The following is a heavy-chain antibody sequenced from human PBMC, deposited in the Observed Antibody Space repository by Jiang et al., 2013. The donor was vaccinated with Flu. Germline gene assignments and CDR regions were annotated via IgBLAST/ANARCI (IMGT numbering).Heavy chain of an antibody. J-gene: IGHJ4*02. CDR2: IYYSGST. Sequence: PGLVKPSETLSLTCTVSGGSISSYYWSWIRQPPGKGLEWIGYIYYSGSTNYNPSLKSRVTISVDTSKNQFSLKLSSVTAADTAVYYCARLPPRGHTAMVLDYWGQGTLVTVSS. CDR3: ARLPPRGHTAMVLDY. CDR1: GGSISSYY. D-gene: IGHD5-18*01. V-gene: IGHV4-59*01.